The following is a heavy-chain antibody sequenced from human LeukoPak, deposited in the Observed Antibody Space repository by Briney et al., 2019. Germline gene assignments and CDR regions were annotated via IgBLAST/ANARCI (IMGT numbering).Heavy chain of an antibody. J-gene: IGHJ4*02. V-gene: IGHV3-23*01. CDR1: GFTFSSYA. CDR3: AKVAYYDILTGYL. D-gene: IGHD3-9*01. CDR2: IGGSGGST. Sequence: GGSLRLSCAASGFTFSSYAMSWVRQAPGKRLEWVSVIGGSGGSTYYADSVKGRFTISRDNSRNTLYLQMNSLRAEDTAVYYCAKVAYYDILTGYLWGQGTLVTVSS.